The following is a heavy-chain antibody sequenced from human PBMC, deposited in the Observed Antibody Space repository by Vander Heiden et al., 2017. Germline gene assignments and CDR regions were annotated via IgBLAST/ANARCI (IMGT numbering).Heavy chain of an antibody. CDR2: ISSSSSYI. CDR1: GFPFSSYS. CDR3: ASLAYDSSGNSVC. D-gene: IGHD3-22*01. V-gene: IGHV3-21*01. Sequence: EVQLVVSGGGLVKPGGSLRLSGAASGFPFSSYSMNWVRQAPGKGLEWVSSISSSSSYIYDADAGKGRFTISRDNAKNSMYLQMNSMRAEDTAVYYCASLAYDSSGNSVCWGRGNVVTVSS. J-gene: IGHJ4*02.